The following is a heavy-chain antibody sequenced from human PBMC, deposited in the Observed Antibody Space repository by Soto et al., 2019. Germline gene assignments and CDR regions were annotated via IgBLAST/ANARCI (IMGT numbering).Heavy chain of an antibody. CDR3: AKDAYYSDSGGYYLFDS. V-gene: IGHV3-30*18. D-gene: IGHD3-22*01. Sequence: PGGSLRLSCAASGFTFSSYGMHWVRQAPGKGLEWVAVISYDGNNKYYADSVKGRFTISRDNSKNTLYLQMNSLRAEDTAVYYCAKDAYYSDSGGYYLFDSWGQGTLVTVSS. J-gene: IGHJ4*02. CDR2: ISYDGNNK. CDR1: GFTFSSYG.